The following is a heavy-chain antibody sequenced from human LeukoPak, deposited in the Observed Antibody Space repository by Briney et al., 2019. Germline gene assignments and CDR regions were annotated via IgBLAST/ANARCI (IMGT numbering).Heavy chain of an antibody. CDR3: ARVPFDYYDSDDYYYHDAFDI. D-gene: IGHD3-22*01. J-gene: IGHJ3*02. CDR2: IYHSEST. CDR1: GVSINNGGYS. V-gene: IGHV4-30-2*01. Sequence: PSQTLSLTCAVSGVSINNGGYSWSWIRQPPGKGLEWIGYIYHSESTYYNPSLKNRVTISIDRSKNQLSLNLSSVTAADTAVYYCARVPFDYYDSDDYYYHDAFDIWGQGTMVTVSS.